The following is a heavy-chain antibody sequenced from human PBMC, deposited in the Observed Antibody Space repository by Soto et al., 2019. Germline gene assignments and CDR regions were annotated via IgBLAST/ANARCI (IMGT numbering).Heavy chain of an antibody. J-gene: IGHJ6*02. CDR2: IYTSGST. Sequence: SETLSLTCTVSGGSISSYYWSWVRQPAGKGLEWIGRIYTSGSTDYNPSLKSRVTMSVDTSKNQFSLKLSSVTAADTAVYYCARIDYSRQFAHFHYDMDVWGQGTTVTVSS. D-gene: IGHD4-4*01. CDR3: ARIDYSRQFAHFHYDMDV. V-gene: IGHV4-4*07. CDR1: GGSISSYY.